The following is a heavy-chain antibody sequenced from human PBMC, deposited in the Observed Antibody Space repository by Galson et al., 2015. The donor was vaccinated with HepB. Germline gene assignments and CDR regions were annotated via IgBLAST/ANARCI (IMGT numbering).Heavy chain of an antibody. CDR3: AREREFYIDV. V-gene: IGHV3-48*01. CDR2: ISSSSSGI. CDR1: GFSFSVYS. Sequence: SLRLSYAASGFSFSVYSMNWVRQAPGKGLEWISYISSSSSGIYYADSVKGRLTISRDNAKNLLYLQMNSLRAEDMAVYYCAREREFYIDVWGKGTTVTVSS. J-gene: IGHJ6*03.